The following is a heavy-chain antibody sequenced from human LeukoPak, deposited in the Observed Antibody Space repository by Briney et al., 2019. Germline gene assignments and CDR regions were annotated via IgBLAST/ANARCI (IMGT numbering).Heavy chain of an antibody. CDR2: IIPIFGTA. J-gene: IGHJ3*02. D-gene: IGHD5-24*01. Sequence: ASVKVSCKASGGTFSSYAISWVRQAPGQGLEWMGGIIPIFGTANYAQKFQGRVTITADKSTSTAYMELSSLRSEDTAVYYCARAGRWLQSPRDSGGNDAFDIWGQGTMVTVSS. CDR3: ARAGRWLQSPRDSGGNDAFDI. CDR1: GGTFSSYA. V-gene: IGHV1-69*06.